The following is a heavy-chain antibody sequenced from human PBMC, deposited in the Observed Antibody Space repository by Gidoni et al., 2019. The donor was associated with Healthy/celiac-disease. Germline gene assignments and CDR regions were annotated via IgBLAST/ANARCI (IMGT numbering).Heavy chain of an antibody. CDR2: INPNSGGT. CDR3: ARDHEQWGYYYGMDV. J-gene: IGHJ6*02. Sequence: QVQLVQSGAEVKKPGASVKVSCKASGYTFTGYYMHWVRQAPGHGLEWMGWINPNSGGTNYAQKFQGWVTMTRDTSISTAYMELSRLRSDDTAVYYCARDHEQWGYYYGMDVWGQGTTVIVSS. V-gene: IGHV1-2*04. D-gene: IGHD7-27*01. CDR1: GYTFTGYY.